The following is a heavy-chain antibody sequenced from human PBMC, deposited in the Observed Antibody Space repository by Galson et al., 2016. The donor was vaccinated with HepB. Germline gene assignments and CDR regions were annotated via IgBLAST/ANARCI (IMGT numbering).Heavy chain of an antibody. V-gene: IGHV4-34*01. Sequence: ETLSLTCAVYGGSLSDYFWTWIRPSPGKGLEWIGEIHHSGGTTYNPSLESRLTISIDTSKNQFSLNVTSVTAADTAVYYCANRRAYIAPRSALVKRKSYNYIDVWGKGTPVTISS. D-gene: IGHD6-6*01. CDR1: GGSLSDYF. CDR3: ANRRAYIAPRSALVKRKSYNYIDV. CDR2: IHHSGGT. J-gene: IGHJ6*03.